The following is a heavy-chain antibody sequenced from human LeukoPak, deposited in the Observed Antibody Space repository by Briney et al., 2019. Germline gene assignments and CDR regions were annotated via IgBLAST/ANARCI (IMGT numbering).Heavy chain of an antibody. CDR2: ISSSSSYI. Sequence: GGSLRLSCAASGFTFSSYSMNWVRQAPGKGLEWVSSISSSSSYIYYADSVKGRFTISRDNAKNSLYLQMNSLRPEDTAFYYCAKDDSGTYSAVDYWGQGMLVTVSS. V-gene: IGHV3-21*04. J-gene: IGHJ4*02. D-gene: IGHD1-26*01. CDR3: AKDDSGTYSAVDY. CDR1: GFTFSSYS.